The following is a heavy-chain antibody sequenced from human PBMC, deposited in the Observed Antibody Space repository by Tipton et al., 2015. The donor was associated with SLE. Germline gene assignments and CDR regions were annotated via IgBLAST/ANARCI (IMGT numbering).Heavy chain of an antibody. CDR1: GGSFETYY. CDR3: ARRTSGYAPDY. D-gene: IGHD5-12*01. CDR2: MYYSGST. J-gene: IGHJ4*02. V-gene: IGHV4-34*01. Sequence: TLSLTCAVYGGSFETYYWTWVRQPPRKGPEWVGSMYYSGSTYYTPSLKSQVTISVDTSKNQFSLKLSSVTAADTAFYYCARRTSGYAPDYWGQGTLVTVSS.